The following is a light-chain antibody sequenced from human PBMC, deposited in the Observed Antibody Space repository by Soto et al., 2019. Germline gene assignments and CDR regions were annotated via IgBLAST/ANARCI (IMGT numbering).Light chain of an antibody. Sequence: DIQMTQSPSSLSASVGDRGTITCRASQGISTYLNWYQQKPGKAPKRLIYAASSLQSGVPSRFSGSGSETDFTLTISSLQPEDFATYSCQQSYSITWTFGQGTKVDIK. CDR2: AAS. V-gene: IGKV1-39*01. J-gene: IGKJ1*01. CDR3: QQSYSITWT. CDR1: QGISTY.